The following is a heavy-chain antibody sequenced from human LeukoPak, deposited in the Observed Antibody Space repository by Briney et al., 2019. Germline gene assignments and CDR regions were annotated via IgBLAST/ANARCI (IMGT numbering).Heavy chain of an antibody. V-gene: IGHV1-18*01. D-gene: IGHD4-17*01. CDR2: ISAYNGNT. Sequence: ASVKVSCKASGYTFTSYGISWVRQAPGQGLEWMGWISAYNGNTNYAQKLQGRVTMTTDTSTSTAYMELRSLRSDDTAVYYCARDGSYRDYVGSCWFDPWGQGTLVTVSS. J-gene: IGHJ5*02. CDR3: ARDGSYRDYVGSCWFDP. CDR1: GYTFTSYG.